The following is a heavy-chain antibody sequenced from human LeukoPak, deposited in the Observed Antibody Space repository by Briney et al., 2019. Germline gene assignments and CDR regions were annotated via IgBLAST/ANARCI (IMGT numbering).Heavy chain of an antibody. J-gene: IGHJ5*02. Sequence: ASVKVSCKASAYTFTPYYIHWVRQAPGQGLEWMGWISPNSGGTTYAQKFRGRVTMTRDISISTVYMELSSLRSDDTAVYYCAREGFCANSVCYSWLDPWGQGTLVTVSS. CDR3: AREGFCANSVCYSWLDP. D-gene: IGHD2-8*01. CDR2: ISPNSGGT. V-gene: IGHV1-2*02. CDR1: AYTFTPYY.